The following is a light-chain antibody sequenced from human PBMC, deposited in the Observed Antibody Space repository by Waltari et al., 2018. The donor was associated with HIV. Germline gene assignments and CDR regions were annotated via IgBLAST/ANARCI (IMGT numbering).Light chain of an antibody. CDR2: WVP. CDR3: QQYYSLPPT. Sequence: DIVMTQSPDSLAVSLGETVSINCKSSRTVLYHSDNKNYLAWYQQKPGQAPRVLISWVPTRAVMDPSSIPALGVPERFSGSGSGTNFSLTISGLQEDDVAIYYCQQYYSLPPTFGGGTRVERK. CDR1: RTVLYHSDNKNY. V-gene: IGKV4-1*01. J-gene: IGKJ4*01.